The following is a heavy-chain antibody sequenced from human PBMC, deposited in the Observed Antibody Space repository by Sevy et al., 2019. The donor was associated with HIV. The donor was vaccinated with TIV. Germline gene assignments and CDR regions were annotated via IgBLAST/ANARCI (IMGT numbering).Heavy chain of an antibody. CDR3: VKGGVVESGWGGNFDY. CDR2: ITGNGGAS. V-gene: IGHV3-23*01. D-gene: IGHD6-25*01. J-gene: IGHJ4*02. Sequence: GGSLRLSCAASGFTFTTYAMTWVRQGPRKGLEWVSSITGNGGASYYADSVKGRFTTSRDSSRKIVTLQMNGLRVEDTAVYYCVKGGVVESGWGGNFDYWGQGAMVTVSS. CDR1: GFTFTTYA.